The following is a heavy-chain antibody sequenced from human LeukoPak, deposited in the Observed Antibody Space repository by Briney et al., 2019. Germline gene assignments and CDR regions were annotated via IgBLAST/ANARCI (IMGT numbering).Heavy chain of an antibody. J-gene: IGHJ4*02. CDR3: ARDSGGGTCYN. CDR2: INPSGGST. D-gene: IGHD2-15*01. Sequence: ASVKVSCKASGGTFSSYAISWVRQAPGQGLEWMGVINPSGGSTSYAHKFQGRVTMTRDTSTTTVYMELSSLRSEDTAVYYCARDSGGGTCYNWGQGSLVTVAS. V-gene: IGHV1-46*01. CDR1: GGTFSSYA.